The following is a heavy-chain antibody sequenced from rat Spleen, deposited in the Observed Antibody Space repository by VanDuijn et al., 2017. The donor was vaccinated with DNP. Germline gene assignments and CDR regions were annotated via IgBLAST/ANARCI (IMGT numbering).Heavy chain of an antibody. J-gene: IGHJ2*01. Sequence: QVQLKESGPGLVQPSQILSLTCTVSGFSLTNYHVSWLRQPPGKGLEWMGVIWTDGSTAYSSLLKSRLIINRDISKSQVFLKMNSLQTEDTAIYFCTREDYGRYFDYWGQGVMVTVSS. V-gene: IGHV2-43*01. CDR1: GFSLTNYH. CDR3: TREDYGRYFDY. CDR2: IWTDGST. D-gene: IGHD1-11*01.